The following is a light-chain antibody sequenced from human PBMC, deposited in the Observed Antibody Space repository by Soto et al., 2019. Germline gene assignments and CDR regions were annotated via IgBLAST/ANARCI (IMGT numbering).Light chain of an antibody. V-gene: IGKV1-39*01. CDR3: QQYDSFPIT. CDR1: QSISSY. J-gene: IGKJ5*01. Sequence: DIHMTHSPSSLSASVIDVGTSAVLGSQSISSYLNWYQQKPGKAPTLLIYAASSLQSGVPSRFSGSGSGTDFTVTISSLQPEDIATYYCQQYDSFPITFGKGTRLEI. CDR2: AAS.